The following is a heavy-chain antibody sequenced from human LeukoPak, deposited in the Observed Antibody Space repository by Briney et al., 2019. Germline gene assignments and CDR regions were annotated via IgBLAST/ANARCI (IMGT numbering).Heavy chain of an antibody. V-gene: IGHV3-7*01. CDR2: IDKHGSGK. Sequence: AGGSLRLSYVASGFTFSISWVTWVRQAPGKGLEWVANIDKHGSGKYYVDSVRGRFAISRDYASNSVFLQMDSLRAEDTSVYYCATDAGWGYYDLWGQGTPVTVCS. J-gene: IGHJ4*02. D-gene: IGHD1-26*01. CDR3: ATDAGWGYYDL. CDR1: GFTFSISW.